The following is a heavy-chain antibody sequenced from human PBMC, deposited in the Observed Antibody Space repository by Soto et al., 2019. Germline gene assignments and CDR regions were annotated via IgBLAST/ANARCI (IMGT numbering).Heavy chain of an antibody. CDR1: GYNFAGYW. D-gene: IGHD3-3*01. CDR3: ARGGVSTRTFDY. J-gene: IGHJ4*02. V-gene: IGHV5-51*01. Sequence: GESLKISCKGSGYNFAGYWVAWVRQMPGKGLELMGIIYPSDSDTRYRPSFQGQVTISADKSISSAYLQWSSLRASDTAMYYCARGGVSTRTFDYWGQGTPVTVSS. CDR2: IYPSDSDT.